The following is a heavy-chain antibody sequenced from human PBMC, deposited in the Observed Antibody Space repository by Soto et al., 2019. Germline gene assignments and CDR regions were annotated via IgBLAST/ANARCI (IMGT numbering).Heavy chain of an antibody. CDR1: GFTFSSYS. CDR3: AGRGSDQLLQYYYYYYMDV. V-gene: IGHV3-21*01. D-gene: IGHD2-2*01. Sequence: GGSLRLSCAASGFTFSSYSMNWVRQAPGKGLEWVSSISSSSSYIYYADSMKGRFTISRDNAKNSLYLQMNSLRAEDTAVYYCAGRGSDQLLQYYYYYYMDVWGKGTTVTVSS. J-gene: IGHJ6*03. CDR2: ISSSSSYI.